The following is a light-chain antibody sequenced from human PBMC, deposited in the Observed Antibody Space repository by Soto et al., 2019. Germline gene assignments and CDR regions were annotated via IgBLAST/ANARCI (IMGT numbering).Light chain of an antibody. CDR3: QQYSSYSWT. Sequence: DIQMTQSPSTLSASVGDRVTITCRASQSISSWLAWYQQTPGKAPKLLIYDASSLESGVPSRFSGSGSGTDFTLTISSLQPDDFATYYCQQYSSYSWTFGQGTKVDIK. J-gene: IGKJ1*01. CDR2: DAS. CDR1: QSISSW. V-gene: IGKV1-5*01.